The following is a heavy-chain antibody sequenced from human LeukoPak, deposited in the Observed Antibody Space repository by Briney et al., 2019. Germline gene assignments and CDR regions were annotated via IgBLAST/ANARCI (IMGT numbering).Heavy chain of an antibody. CDR1: GGSISSGSYY. Sequence: SQTLSLTCTVSGGSISSGSYYWSWIRQPAGKGLEWIGRIYTSGSTNYNPSLKSRVTISVDTSKNQFSLKLSSVTAADTAVYYCARRIGDYGGNPNWYFDLWGRGTLVTVSS. D-gene: IGHD4-23*01. J-gene: IGHJ2*01. V-gene: IGHV4-61*02. CDR3: ARRIGDYGGNPNWYFDL. CDR2: IYTSGST.